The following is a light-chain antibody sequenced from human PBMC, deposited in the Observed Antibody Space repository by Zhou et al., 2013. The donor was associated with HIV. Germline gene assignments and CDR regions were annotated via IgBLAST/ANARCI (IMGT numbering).Light chain of an antibody. J-gene: IGKJ5*01. CDR2: EGT. Sequence: DMQMTQSPSSLSASVGDRVTITCQASQDISDYLNWYQQKPGKAPKLLIYEGTSLETGVPSRFTGSGSGTDFTLTISSLQPEDFATYYCQQSYGSLLTFGQGTRLDI. V-gene: IGKV1-39*01. CDR3: QQSYGSLLT. CDR1: QDISDY.